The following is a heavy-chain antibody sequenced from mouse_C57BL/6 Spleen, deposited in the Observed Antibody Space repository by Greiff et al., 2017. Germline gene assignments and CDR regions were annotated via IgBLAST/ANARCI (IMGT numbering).Heavy chain of an antibody. V-gene: IGHV1-55*01. D-gene: IGHD2-5*01. CDR2: IYPGSGST. J-gene: IGHJ3*01. CDR1: GYTFTSYW. Sequence: VQLQQPGAELVKPGASVKMSCKASGYTFTSYWITWVKQRPGQGLEWIGDIYPGSGSTNYNEKFKSKATLTVDTSSSTASMQLSSLTSEDSAVYYGARYDYYSTLAWFAYWGQGTLVTVSA. CDR3: ARYDYYSTLAWFAY.